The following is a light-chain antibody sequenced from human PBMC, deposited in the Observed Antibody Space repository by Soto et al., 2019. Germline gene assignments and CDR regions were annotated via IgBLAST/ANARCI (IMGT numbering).Light chain of an antibody. J-gene: IGLJ1*01. CDR1: SSDVGIYNY. V-gene: IGLV2-14*01. CDR3: SSYTTSSTRV. Sequence: HSALTQPASVSGSPGQSIAISCTGSSSDVGIYNYVSWYQQHPGKVPKLIIYEVTNRPSGVSNRFSGSKSGNTASLTISGLQAEDEADYYCSSYTTSSTRVFGTGTKLTVL. CDR2: EVT.